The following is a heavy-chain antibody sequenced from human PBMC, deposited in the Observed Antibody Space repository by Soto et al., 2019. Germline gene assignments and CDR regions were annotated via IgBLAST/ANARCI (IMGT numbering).Heavy chain of an antibody. CDR2: IYYSGST. J-gene: IGHJ6*02. V-gene: IGHV4-30-4*01. CDR1: GGSISSGDYY. CDR3: ARDNFNYYGMDV. Sequence: QVQLQESGPGLVKPSQTLTLTCTVSGGSISSGDYYWSWIRQPPGKGLEWIGYIYYSGSTYYNPSLKSRVIISVDTSKNQFSLKLSSVTAADTAVYYCARDNFNYYGMDVWGQGTTVTVSS.